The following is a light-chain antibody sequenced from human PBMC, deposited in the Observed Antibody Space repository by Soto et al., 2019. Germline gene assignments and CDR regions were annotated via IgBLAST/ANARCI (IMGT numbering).Light chain of an antibody. CDR1: LNVNSY. CDR3: RQYGSSPWT. CDR2: DAS. V-gene: IGKV3-20*01. J-gene: IGKJ1*01. Sequence: EIGLTQSPATPSLSPGERATLSCRASLNVNSYLAWYQQKPGQAPRLLIYDASNRAAGIPARFSGSGSGTDFTLTISRLEPEDFAVYYCRQYGSSPWTFGQGTKVDIK.